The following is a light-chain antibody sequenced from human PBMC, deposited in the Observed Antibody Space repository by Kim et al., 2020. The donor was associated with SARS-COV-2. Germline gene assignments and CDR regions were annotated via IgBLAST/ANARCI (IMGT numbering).Light chain of an antibody. V-gene: IGLV3-1*01. J-gene: IGLJ3*02. CDR1: ELSNKY. Sequence: SVSPGQTASITCSGDELSNKYVCWYQQKPDQSPILVIHQDNKRPSGIPERFSASNSGNTATLTISGTQSMDEAAYYCQAWDSSIAVFGGGTQLTVL. CDR2: QDN. CDR3: QAWDSSIAV.